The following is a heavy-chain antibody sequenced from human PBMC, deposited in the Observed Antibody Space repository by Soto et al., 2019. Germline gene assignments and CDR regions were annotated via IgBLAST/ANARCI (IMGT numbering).Heavy chain of an antibody. J-gene: IGHJ4*02. D-gene: IGHD1-20*01. CDR3: AKDRHNYSNYFDS. V-gene: IGHV3-30*18. CDR1: GFTFSSYG. Sequence: QMQLVESGGGVVQPGRSPRLSCVASGFTFSSYGMHWVRQAPGKGLEWVAVISSDGSDKYFVDSVRGRFTISRDNSKNTLDLQMNSLRAEDTAVYFCAKDRHNYSNYFDSWGQGTLVTVSS. CDR2: ISSDGSDK.